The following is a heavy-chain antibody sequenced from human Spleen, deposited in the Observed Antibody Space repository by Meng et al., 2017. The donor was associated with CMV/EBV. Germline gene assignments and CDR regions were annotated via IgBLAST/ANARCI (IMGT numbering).Heavy chain of an antibody. CDR3: ARGELDGGFDY. CDR2: IYYTGST. V-gene: IGHV4-59*01. D-gene: IGHD3-16*01. Sequence: SETLSLTCTVSGGSISNYYWTWIRQPPGKGLEWIGYIYYTGSTNYNPSLKSRVTISVDTSKNQFSLKVISVTAADTAVYYCARGELDGGFDYWGQGTLVTVSS. J-gene: IGHJ4*02. CDR1: GGSISNYY.